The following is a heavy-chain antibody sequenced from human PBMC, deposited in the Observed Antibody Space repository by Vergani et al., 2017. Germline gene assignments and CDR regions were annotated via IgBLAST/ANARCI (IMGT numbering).Heavy chain of an antibody. Sequence: QVQLVESGGGVVQPGRSLRLSCAASGFTFSSYGMHWVRQAPGKGLEWVAVISYDGSNKYYADSVKGRFTISRDNSKNTLYLQMNSLRAEDTAVYYCAKDKVAGRDYYYGMDVWGQGTTVTVSS. D-gene: IGHD6-19*01. V-gene: IGHV3-30*18. J-gene: IGHJ6*02. CDR2: ISYDGSNK. CDR1: GFTFSSYG. CDR3: AKDKVAGRDYYYGMDV.